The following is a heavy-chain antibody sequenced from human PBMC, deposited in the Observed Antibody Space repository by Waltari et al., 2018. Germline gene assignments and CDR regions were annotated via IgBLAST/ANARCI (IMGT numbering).Heavy chain of an antibody. CDR1: GGSISRYY. CDR3: ARVGILGAPIYYYFDY. D-gene: IGHD1-26*01. Sequence: QVQLQESGPGLVTPSETLSLTCTVSGGSISRYYWSWIRQPPGKGLEWSGYIYYSGSTNYNPSLKSRVTISVDTSKNQFSLKLSSVTAADTAVYYCARVGILGAPIYYYFDYWGQGTLVTVSS. V-gene: IGHV4-59*01. CDR2: IYYSGST. J-gene: IGHJ4*02.